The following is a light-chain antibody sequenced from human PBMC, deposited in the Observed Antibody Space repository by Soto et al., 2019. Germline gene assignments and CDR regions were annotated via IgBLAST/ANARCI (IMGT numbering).Light chain of an antibody. CDR3: QQYNNWPLT. CDR2: DAS. Sequence: EIVMTQPPATLSVSPGERATLSCRASQSVSSNLAWYQQKPGQTPRLLIYDASSRATGIPARFSGSGSGTEFTLTISSLQSEDFAVYYCQQYNNWPLTFGGGTNVEIK. V-gene: IGKV3-15*01. J-gene: IGKJ4*01. CDR1: QSVSSN.